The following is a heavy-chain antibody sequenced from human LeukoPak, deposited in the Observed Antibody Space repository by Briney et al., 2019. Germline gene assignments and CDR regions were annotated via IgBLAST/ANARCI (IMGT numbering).Heavy chain of an antibody. Sequence: SETLSLTCTVSGGSISSSSYYWGWIRQPPGEGLEWIGSIYYSGSTYYNPSLKSRVTISVDTSKNQFSLKLSSVTAADTAVYYCARRPGGDAFDIWGQGTMVTVSS. CDR3: ARRPGGDAFDI. V-gene: IGHV4-39*01. D-gene: IGHD1-26*01. CDR1: GGSISSSSYY. J-gene: IGHJ3*02. CDR2: IYYSGST.